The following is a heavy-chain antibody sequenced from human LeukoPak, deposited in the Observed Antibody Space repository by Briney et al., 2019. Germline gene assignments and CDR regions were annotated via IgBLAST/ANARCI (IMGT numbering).Heavy chain of an antibody. D-gene: IGHD5-12*01. CDR2: INHSGST. J-gene: IGHJ3*02. V-gene: IGHV4-34*01. CDR1: GGSFSGYY. CDR3: ARVWPIVATIDDAFDI. Sequence: SETLSLTSAVYGGSFSGYYWSWIRQPPGKGLEWIGEINHSGSTNYNPSLKSRVTISVDTSKNQFSLKLSTVTAADTAVYYCARVWPIVATIDDAFDIWGQGTMVTVSS.